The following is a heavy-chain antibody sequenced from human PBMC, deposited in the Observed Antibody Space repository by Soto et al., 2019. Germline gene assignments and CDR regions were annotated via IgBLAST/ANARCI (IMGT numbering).Heavy chain of an antibody. D-gene: IGHD5-18*01. CDR1: GFTFSSYA. V-gene: IGHV3-30-3*01. Sequence: QVQLVESGGGVVQPGRSLRLSCAASGFTFSSYAMHWVRQAPGKGLEWVAVISYDGSNKYYADSVKGRFTISRDNSKNTLYLQMNSLRAEDTAVYYCARALRLWIDYWVQGTLVIVSS. CDR3: ARALRLWIDY. CDR2: ISYDGSNK. J-gene: IGHJ4*02.